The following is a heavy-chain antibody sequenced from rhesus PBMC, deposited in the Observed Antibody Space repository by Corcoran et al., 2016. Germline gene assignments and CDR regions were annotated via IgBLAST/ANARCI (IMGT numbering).Heavy chain of an antibody. D-gene: IGHD5-36*01. V-gene: IGHV4S2*01. Sequence: QVQLQESGPGLVKPSETLPLTCAVSGASISSNYWSWIRQAPGKGLEWIGRIYGSGASTDYNPALKSRGTSSRDTSKNQFSLKRSSVTAADTAVYYCARGGGYGYWYFDLWGPGTPITIPS. J-gene: IGHJ2*01. CDR1: GASISSNY. CDR3: ARGGGYGYWYFDL. CDR2: IYGSGAST.